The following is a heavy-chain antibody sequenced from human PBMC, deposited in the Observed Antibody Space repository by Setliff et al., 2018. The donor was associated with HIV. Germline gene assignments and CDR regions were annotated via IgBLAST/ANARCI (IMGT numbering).Heavy chain of an antibody. V-gene: IGHV3-33*01. CDR2: IWDDGSDK. D-gene: IGHD3-10*01. Sequence: GGSLRLSCAASGFTFSIYGMHWVRQAPGKGLEWVAIIWDDGSDKYYADSVKGRFTISRDKSKNTLFLQMNGLGAEDTAVYYCARDRVESLWFGDLHYMDVRGKGTAVTVSS. J-gene: IGHJ6*03. CDR1: GFTFSIYG. CDR3: ARDRVESLWFGDLHYMDV.